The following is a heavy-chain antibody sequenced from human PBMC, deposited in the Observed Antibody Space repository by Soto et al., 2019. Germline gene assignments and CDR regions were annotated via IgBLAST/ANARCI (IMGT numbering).Heavy chain of an antibody. CDR1: GFTFSSYS. Sequence: GGSLRLSCAASGFTFSSYSMNWVRQAPGKGLEWVSSISSSSSYIYYADSVKGRFTISRDNAKNSLYLQMNSLRAEDTAVYYCARDLGAKQRWFGELLGPDYWGQGTLVTVSS. CDR2: ISSSSSYI. V-gene: IGHV3-21*01. J-gene: IGHJ4*02. CDR3: ARDLGAKQRWFGELLGPDY. D-gene: IGHD3-10*01.